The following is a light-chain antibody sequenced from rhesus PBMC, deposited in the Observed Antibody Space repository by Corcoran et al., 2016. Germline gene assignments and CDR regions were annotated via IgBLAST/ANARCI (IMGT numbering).Light chain of an antibody. CDR3: QHYYSTPRT. CDR1: QGITND. CDR2: EAS. Sequence: DIQMTQSPSSLSASVGDRVTITCRASQGITNDLAWYQPKPGETPKLLIYEASSLQSGIPSRFSGSGSGTDFTLTISSLQSEDFATYYCQHYYSTPRTFGQGTKVEIK. V-gene: IGKV1-25*01. J-gene: IGKJ1*01.